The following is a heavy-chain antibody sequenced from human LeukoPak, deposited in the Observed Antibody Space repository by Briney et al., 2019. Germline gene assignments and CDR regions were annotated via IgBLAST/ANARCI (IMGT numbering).Heavy chain of an antibody. CDR2: IYYSGST. J-gene: IGHJ6*02. CDR1: GGSISSYY. D-gene: IGHD6-13*01. CDR3: ARGEISSSLTSYYYYGMDA. V-gene: IGHV4-59*08. Sequence: SETLSLTCTVSGGSISSYYWSWIRQPPGKGLEWIGYIYYSGSTNYNPSLKSRVTISVDTSKNQFSLKLSSVTAADTAVYYCARGEISSSLTSYYYYGMDAWGQGTTVTVSS.